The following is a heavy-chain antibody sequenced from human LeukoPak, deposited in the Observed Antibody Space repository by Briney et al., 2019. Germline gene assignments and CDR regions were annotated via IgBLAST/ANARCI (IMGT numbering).Heavy chain of an antibody. CDR3: AKEGHGGSSWPYYFDY. V-gene: IGHV3-30*18. D-gene: IGHD6-13*01. Sequence: VRSLRLSCAASGFIFSNYGMYWVRQAPGKGLEWVAVISYDVSNKYYADSVKGRFTISRDNSKNTLSLQMNSLRAEDTAVYYCAKEGHGGSSWPYYFDYWGQGTLVTVSS. CDR1: GFIFSNYG. CDR2: ISYDVSNK. J-gene: IGHJ4*02.